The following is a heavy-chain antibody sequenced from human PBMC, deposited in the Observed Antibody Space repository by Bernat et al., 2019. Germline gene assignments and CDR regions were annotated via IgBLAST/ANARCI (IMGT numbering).Heavy chain of an antibody. Sequence: QVQLQESGPGLVKPSETLSLTCTVSGGSVSSGSYYWSWIRQPPGKGLEWIGYIYYSGITNYNPSLKSRVTISVDTSKNQFSLKLSSVTAANTAVYYCASILCSGGSCCRAQGGFWVDYWGQGTLVTVSS. J-gene: IGHJ4*02. D-gene: IGHD2-15*01. V-gene: IGHV4-61*01. CDR3: ASILCSGGSCCRAQGGFWVDY. CDR2: IYYSGIT. CDR1: GGSVSSGSYY.